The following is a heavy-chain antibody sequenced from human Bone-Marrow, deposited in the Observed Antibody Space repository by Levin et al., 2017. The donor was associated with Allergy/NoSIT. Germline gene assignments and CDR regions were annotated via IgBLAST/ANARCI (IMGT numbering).Heavy chain of an antibody. CDR1: GYTFTSED. D-gene: IGHD3-10*01. Sequence: GESLKISCKASGYTFTSEDINWVRQATGQGLEWMGWMNPNTGNTDYAQKFQGRVTMTRSTSISTAYMELSSLRSEDTAVYYCAKYNTRGYVDYWGQGTRVTVSS. V-gene: IGHV1-8*01. CDR2: MNPNTGNT. CDR3: AKYNTRGYVDY. J-gene: IGHJ4*02.